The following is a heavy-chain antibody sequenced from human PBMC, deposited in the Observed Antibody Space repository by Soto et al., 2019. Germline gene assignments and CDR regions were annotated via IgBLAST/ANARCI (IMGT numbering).Heavy chain of an antibody. CDR1: GYTFTSYA. D-gene: IGHD3-10*01. Sequence: ASVKVSCKASGYTFTSYAMHWVRQAPGQRLEWMGWINAGNGNTKYSQKFQGRVTITRDTSASTAYMELSSLRSEDTAVYYCARVLRVAHYYGSGSYHASLRYWGQGTLVTVS. CDR3: ARVLRVAHYYGSGSYHASLRY. J-gene: IGHJ4*02. CDR2: INAGNGNT. V-gene: IGHV1-3*01.